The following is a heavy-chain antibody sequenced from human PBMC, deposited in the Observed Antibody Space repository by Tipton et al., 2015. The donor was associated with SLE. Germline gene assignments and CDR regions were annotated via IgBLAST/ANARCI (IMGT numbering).Heavy chain of an antibody. CDR2: IHYSGST. V-gene: IGHV4-61*01. CDR3: ARYTRADYSTSSSDFDH. Sequence: TLSLTCTVSGGSLSSDSYYWSWIRQAPGKGLEWFGYIHYSGSTRYNPSLESRVTMSVDTSKNQFSLKLRSVSAADTAVYYCARYTRADYSTSSSDFDHWGQGPPVTVSS. J-gene: IGHJ4*02. CDR1: GGSLSSDSYY. D-gene: IGHD4-11*01.